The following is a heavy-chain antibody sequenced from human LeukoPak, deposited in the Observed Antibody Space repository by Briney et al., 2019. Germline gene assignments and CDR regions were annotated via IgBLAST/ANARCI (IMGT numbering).Heavy chain of an antibody. D-gene: IGHD1-1*01. V-gene: IGHV3-48*03. J-gene: IGHJ4*02. Sequence: GGSLRLSCATSGFMFSSYEMNWVRQAPGRGLEWLSYISSSGSPIYYADSVKGRFTISRDNAKNSLYLQINSLRAEDTPVYYCARSWKAGGWGQGTLVTVSS. CDR1: GFMFSSYE. CDR3: ARSWKAGG. CDR2: ISSSGSPI.